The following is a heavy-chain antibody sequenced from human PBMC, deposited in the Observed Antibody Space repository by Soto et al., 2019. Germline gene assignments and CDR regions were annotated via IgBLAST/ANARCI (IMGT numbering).Heavy chain of an antibody. CDR2: IYYSGST. Sequence: QLQLQESGPGLVKPSETLSLTCTVSGGSISSSSYYWGWIRQPPGKGLEWIGSIYYSGSTYYNPALQSRVTISVDTSKNQFSLKLSSVTAADTAVYYCARPGKSGYGYSDYYYYYMDVWGKGTTVTVSS. D-gene: IGHD5-18*01. J-gene: IGHJ6*03. CDR1: GGSISSSSYY. CDR3: ARPGKSGYGYSDYYYYYMDV. V-gene: IGHV4-39*01.